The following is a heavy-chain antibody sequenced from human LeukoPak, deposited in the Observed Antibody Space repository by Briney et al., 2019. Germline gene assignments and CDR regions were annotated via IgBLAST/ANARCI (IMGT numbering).Heavy chain of an antibody. D-gene: IGHD2-15*01. Sequence: SETLSLTCTVSGDPISGYRWSWIRQPAGKGLEWIGRIFASGTTNYNPSLASRVTMSVDTSQRQFSLRLSSVTAADTAVYYCVRGFSGGTMCATAADVWGQGVLVTVSS. J-gene: IGHJ4*02. V-gene: IGHV4-4*07. CDR3: VRGFSGGTMCATAADV. CDR1: GDPISGYR. CDR2: IFASGTT.